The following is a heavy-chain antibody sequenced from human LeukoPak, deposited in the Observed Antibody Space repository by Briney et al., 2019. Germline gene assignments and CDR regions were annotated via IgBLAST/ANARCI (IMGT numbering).Heavy chain of an antibody. CDR1: GGSISSYY. D-gene: IGHD3-22*01. CDR2: IYTSGST. J-gene: IGHJ3*02. Sequence: SETLSLTCTVSGGSISSYYWIWIRQPAGKGLEWIGRIYTSGSTNYNPSLKSRSTISVDTSKNQFSLKLSSVTAADTAVYYCARGFYDSSGYYPNDAFDIWGQGTMVTVSS. V-gene: IGHV4-4*07. CDR3: ARGFYDSSGYYPNDAFDI.